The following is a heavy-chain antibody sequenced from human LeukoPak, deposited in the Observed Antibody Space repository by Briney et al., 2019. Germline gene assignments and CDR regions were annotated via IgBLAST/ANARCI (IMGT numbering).Heavy chain of an antibody. D-gene: IGHD3-10*01. CDR1: GFTFSSYG. J-gene: IGHJ4*02. CDR3: ARRGRFGELLPTYYFDH. V-gene: IGHV3-33*01. Sequence: GGSLRLSCAASGFTFSSYGMHWVRQAPGKGLEWVAVIWYDGSNKYYADSVKGRFTISRDNSKNTLYLQMNSLRAEDTAVYYCARRGRFGELLPTYYFDHWGQGTLVTVSS. CDR2: IWYDGSNK.